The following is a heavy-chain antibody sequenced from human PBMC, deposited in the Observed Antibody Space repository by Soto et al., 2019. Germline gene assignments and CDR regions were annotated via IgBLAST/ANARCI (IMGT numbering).Heavy chain of an antibody. D-gene: IGHD6-6*01. CDR2: TNHSGST. V-gene: IGHV4-34*01. J-gene: IGHJ6*02. CDR3: ARGGLARSYYYYGMDV. Sequence: PSETLSLTCAVYGGSFSGYYWSWIRQPPGKGLEWIGETNHSGSTNYNPSLKSRVTISVDTSKNQFSLKLSSVTAADTAVYYCARGGLARSYYYYGMDVWGQGTMVTVS. CDR1: GGSFSGYY.